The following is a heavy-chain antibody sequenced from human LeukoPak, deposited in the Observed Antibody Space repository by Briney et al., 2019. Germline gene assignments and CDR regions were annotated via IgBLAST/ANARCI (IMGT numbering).Heavy chain of an antibody. V-gene: IGHV4-34*01. Sequence: KPSETLSLTCAVYGGSLRGYYWSWIRQPPGKGLEWIGEINHSGSTNYNPSLKSRVTISVDTYKNQFSLKLSSVTAADTAVYYCARFLYYYDSSGSPFDIWGQGTMVTVSS. J-gene: IGHJ3*02. CDR3: ARFLYYYDSSGSPFDI. CDR2: INHSGST. D-gene: IGHD3-22*01. CDR1: GGSLRGYY.